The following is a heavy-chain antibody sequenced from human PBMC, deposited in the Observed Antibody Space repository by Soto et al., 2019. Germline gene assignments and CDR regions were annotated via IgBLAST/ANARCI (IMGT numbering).Heavy chain of an antibody. J-gene: IGHJ3*02. V-gene: IGHV1-2*02. CDR2: VNPDSGGI. CDR3: AGTDSGAYYDGALDI. D-gene: IGHD3-22*01. CDR1: GDSFTNHY. Sequence: GXSVKVSYKASGDSFTNHYIHWVRQAPGQGLEWMGWVNPDSGGIKYAQKYQCRVTMTRDTSITTAYMELSRLRSDDTAVYYCAGTDSGAYYDGALDIWAQGTMVTVSS.